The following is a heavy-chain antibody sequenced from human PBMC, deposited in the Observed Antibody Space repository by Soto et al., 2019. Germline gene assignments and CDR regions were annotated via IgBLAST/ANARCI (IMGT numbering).Heavy chain of an antibody. CDR2: IYYSGST. D-gene: IGHD4-17*01. V-gene: IGHV4-31*03. CDR3: ARTDYVGPGVFGY. J-gene: IGHJ4*02. CDR1: GGSIRSGGYY. Sequence: QVQLQESGPGLVKPSQTLSLTCTVSGGSIRSGGYYWSWIRQHPGRGLEWIGYIYYSGSTYYNPSLKSRVTISVDTSKNQISLKLSSVTAADTAVYYCARTDYVGPGVFGYWGQGTLVTVSS.